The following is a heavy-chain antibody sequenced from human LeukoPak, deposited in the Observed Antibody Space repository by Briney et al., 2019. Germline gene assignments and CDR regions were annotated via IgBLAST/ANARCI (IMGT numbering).Heavy chain of an antibody. CDR1: GFTFSTYW. CDR3: ARVLYNWNDCLGY. CDR2: ISGDGTTT. D-gene: IGHD1-20*01. V-gene: IGHV3-74*01. Sequence: GRSLRLSCAASGFTFSTYWMHWVRQAPGKGLVWVSRISGDGTTTSYADSVKGRFTISRDNAKSTLYLQMNSLRAEDAAVYYCARVLYNWNDCLGYWGQGTLVTVSS. J-gene: IGHJ4*02.